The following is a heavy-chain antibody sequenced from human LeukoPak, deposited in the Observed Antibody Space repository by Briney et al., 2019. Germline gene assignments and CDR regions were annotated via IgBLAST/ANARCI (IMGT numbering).Heavy chain of an antibody. CDR2: IYYSGNT. CDR3: ARSTGSTMFIDY. Sequence: SETLSLTCTVSGGSISPYYWSWIRQPPGKGLEWLGYIYYSGNTDYNPSLKSRVAISLDTSKNQFSLKLSSVTAADTAVYYCARSTGSTMFIDYWGQGTLVTVSS. V-gene: IGHV4-59*01. D-gene: IGHD3-10*02. CDR1: GGSISPYY. J-gene: IGHJ4*02.